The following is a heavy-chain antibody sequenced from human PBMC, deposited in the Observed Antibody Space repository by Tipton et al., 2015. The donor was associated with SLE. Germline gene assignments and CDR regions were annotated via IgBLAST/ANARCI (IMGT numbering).Heavy chain of an antibody. CDR1: GGSITSYY. V-gene: IGHV4-59*01. Sequence: TLSLTCTVSGGSITSYYWTWIRQPPGKGLEWIGYIFHSGSTNYSPSLKSRVSISADTSKNQFSLKLRSVTAADTAVYYCAREGGYSYGLDYQGQKTLFIVSS. D-gene: IGHD5-18*01. J-gene: IGHJ4*02. CDR3: AREGGYSYGLDY. CDR2: IFHSGST.